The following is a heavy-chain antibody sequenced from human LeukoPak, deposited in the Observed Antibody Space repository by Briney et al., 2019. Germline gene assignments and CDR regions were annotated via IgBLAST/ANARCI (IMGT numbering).Heavy chain of an antibody. D-gene: IGHD1-26*01. CDR2: IYHSGST. J-gene: IGHJ4*02. Sequence: SETLSLTCTVSGGSISSTSYYWGWIRQRPGKGLEWIGTIYHSGSTYYNPSLKSRVTISVDTSKNQFSLKLRSVTAADTAVYYCARHHPQYSGSYWTSHPDYWGQGTLVTVSS. CDR3: ARHHPQYSGSYWTSHPDY. CDR1: GGSISSTSYY. V-gene: IGHV4-39*01.